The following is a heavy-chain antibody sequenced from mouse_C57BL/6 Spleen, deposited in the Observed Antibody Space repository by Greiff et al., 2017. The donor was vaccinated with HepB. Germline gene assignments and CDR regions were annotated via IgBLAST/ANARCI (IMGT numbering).Heavy chain of an antibody. J-gene: IGHJ1*03. CDR2: IRSKSNNYAT. CDR3: VRPGYGSSYWYFDV. CDR1: GFSFNTYA. D-gene: IGHD1-1*01. V-gene: IGHV10-1*01. Sequence: DAGGGLVQPKGSLTLSCAASGFSFNTYAMNWVRQAPGKGLEWVARIRSKSNNYATYYADSVKDRFTISRDDSESMLYLQMNNLKTEDTAMYYCVRPGYGSSYWYFDVWGTGTTVTVSS.